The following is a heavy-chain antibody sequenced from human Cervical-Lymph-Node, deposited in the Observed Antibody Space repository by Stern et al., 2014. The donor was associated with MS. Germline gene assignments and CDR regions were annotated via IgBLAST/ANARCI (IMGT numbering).Heavy chain of an antibody. CDR1: GYTFTNFY. J-gene: IGHJ3*02. Sequence: QVQLVQSGAEVKKPGASVKVSCKASGYTFTNFYMHWVRQAPGQGLEWMGIINPSGGSTSYAQKFKGRVTMTRDTSTSTVYMELSSLRSEDTAMYYCAIGAFDIWGQGTMVTVSS. CDR3: AIGAFDI. V-gene: IGHV1-46*01. CDR2: INPSGGST.